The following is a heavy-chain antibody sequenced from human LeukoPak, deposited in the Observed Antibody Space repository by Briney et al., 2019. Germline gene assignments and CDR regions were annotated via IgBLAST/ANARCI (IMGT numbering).Heavy chain of an antibody. Sequence: SETLSLTCTVSDGSLSNYFWSWIRQPPGKGLEWIAYVHYSEGTNYNPSLESRVTISFDTSKIQFSLELRSVTAADTAVYYCARDRRRDLVHAFDLWGQGTMVTVSS. V-gene: IGHV4-59*01. CDR2: VHYSEGT. CDR3: ARDRRRDLVHAFDL. D-gene: IGHD6-13*01. J-gene: IGHJ3*01. CDR1: DGSLSNYF.